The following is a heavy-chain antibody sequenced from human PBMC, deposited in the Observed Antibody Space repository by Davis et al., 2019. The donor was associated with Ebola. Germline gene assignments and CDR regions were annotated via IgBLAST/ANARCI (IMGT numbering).Heavy chain of an antibody. Sequence: ASVKVSCMASGYTFTNYYMHWVRQAPGQGLEWMGMINPNDGRTIYAQKFQGRVTVTRDTSTTTVYMDLSSLRSEDTALYYSTTPGGQDSGYDVFEIWGQGTMVTVSS. D-gene: IGHD5-12*01. CDR1: GYTFTNYY. CDR2: INPNDGRT. J-gene: IGHJ3*02. CDR3: TTPGGQDSGYDVFEI. V-gene: IGHV1-46*03.